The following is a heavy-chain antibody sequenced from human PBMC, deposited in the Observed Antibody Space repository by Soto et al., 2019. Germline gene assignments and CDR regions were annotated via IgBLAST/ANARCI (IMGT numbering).Heavy chain of an antibody. Sequence: ASVKVSCKASGYTFTSYDINWVRQATGQGLEWMGWMNPNSGNTGYAQKFQGRVTMTRNTSISTAYMELSSLRSEDTAVYDCARGRGGHYNFVYYYGMDVWGQGTTVTV. CDR2: MNPNSGNT. J-gene: IGHJ6*02. CDR3: ARGRGGHYNFVYYYGMDV. CDR1: GYTFTSYD. D-gene: IGHD3-3*01. V-gene: IGHV1-8*01.